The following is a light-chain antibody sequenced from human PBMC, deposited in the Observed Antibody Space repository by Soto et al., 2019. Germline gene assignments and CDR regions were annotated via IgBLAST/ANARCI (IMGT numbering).Light chain of an antibody. Sequence: EIVMTQSPATLSVSQGERATLSCRASQSVSSNFAWYQQKPGQAPRLLIYGASTRATGIPARFSGSGSGTEFTPSISSLQSEDFSVYYCQQYNNWPPFGHGTKVEIK. CDR1: QSVSSN. CDR2: GAS. CDR3: QQYNNWPP. V-gene: IGKV3-15*01. J-gene: IGKJ1*01.